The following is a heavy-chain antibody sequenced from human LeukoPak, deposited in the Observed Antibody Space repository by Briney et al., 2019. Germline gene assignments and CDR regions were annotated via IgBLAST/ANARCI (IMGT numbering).Heavy chain of an antibody. CDR3: ARNYDSSGYFDY. D-gene: IGHD3-22*01. CDR1: GGSISSGGYY. CDR2: IDWDDDK. Sequence: QTLSLTCTVSGGSISSGGYYWSWIRQPPGKALEWPARIDWDDDKYYSTSLKTRLTISKDTSKNQVVLTMTNMDPVDTATYYCARNYDSSGYFDYWGQGTLVTVSS. V-gene: IGHV2-70*11. J-gene: IGHJ4*02.